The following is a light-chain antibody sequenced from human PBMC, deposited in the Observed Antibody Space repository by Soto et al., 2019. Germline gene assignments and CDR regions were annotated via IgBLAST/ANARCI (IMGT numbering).Light chain of an antibody. J-gene: IGKJ4*01. Sequence: DIQMTQSPSSLSASVGDRVTITCRASQSISSYLNWYQQKPGKAPKLLIYAASSLQSGAPSRFSGSGSGTDFTLTISSLQPEDFETYYWQQSYSTLTFGGGTKVDIK. CDR2: AAS. V-gene: IGKV1-39*01. CDR3: QQSYSTLT. CDR1: QSISSY.